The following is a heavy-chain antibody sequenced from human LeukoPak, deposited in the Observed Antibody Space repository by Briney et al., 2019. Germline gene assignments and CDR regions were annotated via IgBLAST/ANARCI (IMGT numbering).Heavy chain of an antibody. V-gene: IGHV3-21*01. CDR1: GFTFSSYS. Sequence: PGGSLRLSCAASGFTFSSYSMNWVRQAPGKGLEWVSSISSSSSYIYYADSVKGRFTISRDNAKNSLYLQMNSLRAEDTAVYYCARDPSSRFYYGMGVWGKGTTVTVSS. J-gene: IGHJ6*04. CDR2: ISSSSSYI. CDR3: ARDPSSRFYYGMGV.